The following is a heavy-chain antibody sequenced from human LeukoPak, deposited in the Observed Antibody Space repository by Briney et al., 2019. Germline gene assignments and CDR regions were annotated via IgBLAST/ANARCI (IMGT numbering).Heavy chain of an antibody. J-gene: IGHJ4*02. CDR1: GFTFSSCS. V-gene: IGHV3-21*01. CDR2: ISSGSSYI. D-gene: IGHD3-10*01. CDR3: ARLTGNYGDY. Sequence: EPGGSLRLSCAASGFTFSSCSMNWVRQAPGKGLEWVSSISSGSSYIYYADSVKGRFTISRENAKNSLYLQMDSLRAEDTAVYYCARLTGNYGDYWGQGTLVTVSS.